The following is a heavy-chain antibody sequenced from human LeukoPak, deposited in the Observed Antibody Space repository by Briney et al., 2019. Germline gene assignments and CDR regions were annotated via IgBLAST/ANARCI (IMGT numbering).Heavy chain of an antibody. CDR3: ALLAVASDFDY. J-gene: IGHJ4*02. V-gene: IGHV3-48*04. CDR1: GFTFSTYG. CDR2: IGYSGRTI. Sequence: GGSLRLSCAASGFTFSTYGMHWVRQAPGKGLEWVANIGYSGRTIYYADSVKGRFTISRDNAKNSLYLQMNSLRVEDTAVYYCALLAVASDFDYWGQGALVTVSS. D-gene: IGHD6-19*01.